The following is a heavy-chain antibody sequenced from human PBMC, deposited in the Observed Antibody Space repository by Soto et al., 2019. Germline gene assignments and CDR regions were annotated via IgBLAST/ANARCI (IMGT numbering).Heavy chain of an antibody. CDR2: ISNTSRTR. V-gene: IGHV3-48*02. CDR1: GFTFDSYS. CDR3: ARDSSAAARRGGMDV. J-gene: IGHJ6*02. Sequence: EVQLVESGGGLIRPGGSLRLSCAASGFTFDSYSMNWVRQAPGKGLEWVAYISNTSRTRYYADSVKGRITISRDNAKSSLYLQLNSLREEDTALYYCARDSSAAARRGGMDVWGQGITVTVSS. D-gene: IGHD3-22*01.